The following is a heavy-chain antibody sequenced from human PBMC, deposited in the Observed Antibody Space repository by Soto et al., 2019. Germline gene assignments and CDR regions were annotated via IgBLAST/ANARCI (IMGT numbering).Heavy chain of an antibody. CDR2: ITPFFKTA. CDR3: ARGGSGYTWFNES. J-gene: IGHJ5*02. CDR1: GGLFSSYP. V-gene: IGHV1-69*01. D-gene: IGHD3-22*01. Sequence: QEQLVQSGAEVKKPGSSVKVSCKASGGLFSSYPISWLRQVPGQGLEWMGGITPFFKTAYYTKRFQGRVTITADESTNTAYMELSSLISEDTAIDYCARGGSGYTWFNESWGQGTLVTVSS.